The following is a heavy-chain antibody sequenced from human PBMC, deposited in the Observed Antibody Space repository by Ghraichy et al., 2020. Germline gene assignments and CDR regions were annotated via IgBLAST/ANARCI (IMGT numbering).Heavy chain of an antibody. V-gene: IGHV3-7*04. J-gene: IGHJ2*01. Sequence: LTCAASGFTFSSYWMSWVRQAPGKGLEWVANIKQDGSEKYYVDSVKGRFTISRDNAKNSLYLQMNSLRAEDTAVYYCARVQLGAWYFDLWGRGTLVTVSS. D-gene: IGHD7-27*01. CDR1: GFTFSSYW. CDR3: ARVQLGAWYFDL. CDR2: IKQDGSEK.